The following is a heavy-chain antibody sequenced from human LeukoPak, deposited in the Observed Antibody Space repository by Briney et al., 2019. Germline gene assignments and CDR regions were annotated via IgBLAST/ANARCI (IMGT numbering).Heavy chain of an antibody. CDR1: GQSLTGYF. J-gene: IGHJ4*02. V-gene: IGHV1-2*06. D-gene: IGHD3-10*01. CDR3: ARLGLHGSGTYYFFDY. Sequence: ASVNVSCTASGQSLTGYFIHWVRQAPGQGLEWVGRIDPNTGDTIYAQNFQGRVTVTSATSISTAYMELSRLTSDDTAVYFCARLGLHGSGTYYFFDYWGQGTLVTVSS. CDR2: IDPNTGDT.